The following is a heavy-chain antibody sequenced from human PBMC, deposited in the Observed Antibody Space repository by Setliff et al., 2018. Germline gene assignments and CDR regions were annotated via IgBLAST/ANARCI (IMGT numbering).Heavy chain of an antibody. V-gene: IGHV4-30-4*08. CDR1: GDSISSGDYF. D-gene: IGHD1-26*01. Sequence: SETLSLTCTVSGDSISSGDYFWSWIRQPPGKGLEWIAYIYHSGSAYYNPSIKSRVTMSVDKSKNQFTLHMTSVTAADTAVYYCAREVGTTTSSDAFEVWGQGMMVTVSS. J-gene: IGHJ3*01. CDR3: AREVGTTTSSDAFEV. CDR2: IYHSGSA.